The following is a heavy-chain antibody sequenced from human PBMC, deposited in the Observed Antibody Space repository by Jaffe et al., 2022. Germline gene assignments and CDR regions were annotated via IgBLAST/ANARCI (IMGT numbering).Heavy chain of an antibody. CDR2: ISSSGSTI. CDR3: ARGARTILWFGEFSSGHWFDP. Sequence: EVQLVESGGGLVQPGGSLRLSCAASGFTFSSYEMNWVRQAPGKGLEWVSYISSSGSTIYYADSVKGRFTISRDNAKNSLYLQMNSLRAEDTAVYYCARGARTILWFGEFSSGHWFDPWGQGTLVTVSS. D-gene: IGHD3-10*01. CDR1: GFTFSSYE. V-gene: IGHV3-48*03. J-gene: IGHJ5*02.